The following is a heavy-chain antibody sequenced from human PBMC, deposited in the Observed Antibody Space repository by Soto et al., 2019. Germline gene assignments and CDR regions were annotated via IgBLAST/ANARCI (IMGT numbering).Heavy chain of an antibody. CDR3: ARRGSYHDSNKYHFDY. V-gene: IGHV4-59*01. D-gene: IGHD3-16*02. CDR2: IYYSGST. CDR1: GGSISSYY. Sequence: PSETLSLTCTVSGGSISSYYWSWIRQPPGKGLEWIGYIYYSGSTNYNPSLKSRVTISVDTSKNQFSLKLSSVTAADTATYYCARRGSYHDSNKYHFDYWGQGALVTVSS. J-gene: IGHJ4*02.